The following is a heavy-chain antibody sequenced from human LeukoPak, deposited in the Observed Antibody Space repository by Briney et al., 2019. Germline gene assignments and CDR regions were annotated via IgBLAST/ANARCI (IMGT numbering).Heavy chain of an antibody. J-gene: IGHJ4*02. CDR1: GGSISSYY. V-gene: IGHV4-59*01. D-gene: IGHD3-3*01. Sequence: SETLSLTCTVSGGSISSYYWSWIRQPPGKGLEWIGYIYYSGSTNYNPSLKSRVTISVDTSKNQFSLKLSSVTAADTAVYYCARGRTIFGNDYWGQGTLVTVSS. CDR2: IYYSGST. CDR3: ARGRTIFGNDY.